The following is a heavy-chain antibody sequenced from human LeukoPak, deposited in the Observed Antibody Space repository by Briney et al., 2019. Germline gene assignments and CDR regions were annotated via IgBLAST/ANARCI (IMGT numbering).Heavy chain of an antibody. Sequence: PGGSLRLSCAASGFTFSNYAMSWVRQAPGKGLEWVSTLSSGGGRTYYADSVKGRFTISRDNSKNMLDLQMNSLRAEDTAVYYCARRRLLGNFKFTIDSGTPLVFDYWGQGTLVTVSS. V-gene: IGHV3-23*01. CDR1: GFTFSNYA. J-gene: IGHJ4*02. D-gene: IGHD3-10*01. CDR2: LSSGGGRT. CDR3: ARRRLLGNFKFTIDSGTPLVFDY.